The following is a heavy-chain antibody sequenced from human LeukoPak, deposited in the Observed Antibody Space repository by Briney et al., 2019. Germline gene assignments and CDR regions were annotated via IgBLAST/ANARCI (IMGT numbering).Heavy chain of an antibody. J-gene: IGHJ4*02. CDR1: GYGFTSYW. CDR3: ARQADYDSSGYFPTDLPLDY. V-gene: IGHV5-51*01. Sequence: GESLKISCKGSGYGFTSYWIGWVRQMPGKGLEWMGIIYPGDSDTRYSPSFQGQVTISADKSISTAYLQWSSLKASDTAMYYCARQADYDSSGYFPTDLPLDYWGQGTLVTVSS. CDR2: IYPGDSDT. D-gene: IGHD3-22*01.